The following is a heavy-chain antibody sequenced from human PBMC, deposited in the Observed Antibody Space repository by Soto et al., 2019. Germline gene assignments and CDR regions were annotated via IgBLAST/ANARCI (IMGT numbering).Heavy chain of an antibody. V-gene: IGHV3-7*01. J-gene: IGHJ5*02. CDR3: ARDGDGYPA. CDR1: GFTFSRNW. Sequence: EVQLVESGGGLVQPGGSLTLSCAASGFTFSRNWMSWVRQAPGKGLEWVANIKEDGSAKYYADAVKGRFTLSRDNVENSLYLQMNSLRVEDTAVYYWARDGDGYPAWGQGTLVTVSS. D-gene: IGHD1-1*01. CDR2: IKEDGSAK.